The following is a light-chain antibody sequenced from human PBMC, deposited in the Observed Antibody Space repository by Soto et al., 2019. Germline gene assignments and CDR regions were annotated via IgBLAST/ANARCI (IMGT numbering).Light chain of an antibody. Sequence: IQLTQSPSSLSASVGDRVTITCRASQGISSALAWYQQKPGKAPKLLIYAASSLQSGVPSRFSGNGSGTDFTLTISSLQPEDFATYYCQQSYSTLLFGQGTKVDIK. CDR3: QQSYSTLL. CDR1: QGISSA. J-gene: IGKJ1*01. V-gene: IGKV1-39*01. CDR2: AAS.